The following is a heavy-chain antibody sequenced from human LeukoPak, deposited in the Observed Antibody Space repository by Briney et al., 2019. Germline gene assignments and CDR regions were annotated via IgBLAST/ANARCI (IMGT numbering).Heavy chain of an antibody. Sequence: GGSLRLSCAASGFSFSSYAMSWVRQAPGKGLEWVSGITSGGTTYYADSVKGRFTISRDSSKNTLYLQMNSPRAEDTAVYYCAKRQGGSYDFDYWGQGTLVTVSS. CDR1: GFSFSSYA. J-gene: IGHJ4*02. CDR3: AKRQGGSYDFDY. V-gene: IGHV3-23*01. D-gene: IGHD1-26*01. CDR2: ITSGGTT.